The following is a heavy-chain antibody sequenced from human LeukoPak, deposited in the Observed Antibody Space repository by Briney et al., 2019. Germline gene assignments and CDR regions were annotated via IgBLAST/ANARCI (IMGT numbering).Heavy chain of an antibody. Sequence: SETLSLTCAVYGGSFSEYFWGWIRQLPGKGLEWIGEINHSGKTYYNPSLKSRVTISVDTSKNQFSLNLSSVTAADTAVYYCARDVVVVPAAIHYGMDVWGQGTTVTVSS. J-gene: IGHJ6*02. D-gene: IGHD2-2*02. CDR2: INHSGKT. V-gene: IGHV4-34*01. CDR3: ARDVVVVPAAIHYGMDV. CDR1: GGSFSEYF.